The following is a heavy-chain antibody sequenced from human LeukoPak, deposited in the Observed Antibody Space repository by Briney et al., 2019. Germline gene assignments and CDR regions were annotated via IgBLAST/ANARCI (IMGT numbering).Heavy chain of an antibody. J-gene: IGHJ4*02. V-gene: IGHV4-38-2*01. Sequence: SETLSLTCAVSGYSLGSGFYCGWVRQPPGKGLEWIGNMYHTGTIYYNPSLRSRLTISEDTSKSHFSLTVDSVTAADTAVYYCATGRYSGSVDYWGQGILVAVSS. CDR2: MYHTGTI. CDR3: ATGRYSGSVDY. D-gene: IGHD1-26*01. CDR1: GYSLGSGFY.